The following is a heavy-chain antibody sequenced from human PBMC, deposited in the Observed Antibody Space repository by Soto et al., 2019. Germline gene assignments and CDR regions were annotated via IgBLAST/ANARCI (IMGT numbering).Heavy chain of an antibody. V-gene: IGHV3-11*05. Sequence: PGGSLRLSCAASGFTFSDYYMSWIRQAPGKGLEWVSYISSSSSYTNYADSVKGRFTISRDNAKNSLYLQMNSLRAEDTAVYYCARGGENYYYGMDVWGQGTTVTVSS. CDR2: ISSSSSYT. J-gene: IGHJ6*02. CDR3: ARGGENYYYGMDV. CDR1: GFTFSDYY.